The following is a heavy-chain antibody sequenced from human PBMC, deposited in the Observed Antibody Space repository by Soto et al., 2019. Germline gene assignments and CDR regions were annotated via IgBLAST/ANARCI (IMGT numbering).Heavy chain of an antibody. V-gene: IGHV1-8*01. J-gene: IGHJ5*02. Sequence: QVQLVQSGAEVKKPGASVKVSCKASGYTFTSYDINWVRQATGQGLEWMVWMNPNSGNTGYAQKFQGRVTMTWNTSISTAYMELRSLRSEDAAVSYWARGPGFYYDSSARGGFDPWGQGTLVTVSS. CDR2: MNPNSGNT. D-gene: IGHD3-22*01. CDR1: GYTFTSYD. CDR3: ARGPGFYYDSSARGGFDP.